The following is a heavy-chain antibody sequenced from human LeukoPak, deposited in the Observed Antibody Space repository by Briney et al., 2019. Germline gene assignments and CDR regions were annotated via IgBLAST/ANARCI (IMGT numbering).Heavy chain of an antibody. D-gene: IGHD3-10*01. Sequence: SETLSLTCTVSGYSISSGYYWGWIRQPAGKGLEWIGRIYTSGSTNYNPSLKSRVTMSVDTSKNQFSLKLSSVTAADTAVYYCARQITMVRGVGAFDIWGQGTMVTVSS. CDR2: IYTSGST. CDR3: ARQITMVRGVGAFDI. V-gene: IGHV4-4*07. CDR1: GYSISSGYY. J-gene: IGHJ3*02.